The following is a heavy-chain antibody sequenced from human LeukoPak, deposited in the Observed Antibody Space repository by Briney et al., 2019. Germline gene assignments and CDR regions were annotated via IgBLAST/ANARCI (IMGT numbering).Heavy chain of an antibody. CDR1: GGSFSGYY. D-gene: IGHD3-10*01. J-gene: IGHJ5*02. V-gene: IGHV4-34*01. CDR3: ARLGRTYYYGSGTYAYNWFDP. CDR2: INHSGST. Sequence: SGTLSLTCAVYGGSFSGYYWSWIRQPPGKGLEWIGEINHSGSTNYNPSLKSRVTISVDTSKNQFSLKLTSVTAADTAVYYCARLGRTYYYGSGTYAYNWFDPWGQGTLVTVSS.